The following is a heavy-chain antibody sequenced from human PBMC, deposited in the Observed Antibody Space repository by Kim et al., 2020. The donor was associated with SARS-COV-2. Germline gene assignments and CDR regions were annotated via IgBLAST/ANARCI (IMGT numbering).Heavy chain of an antibody. Sequence: ASVKVSCKASGYTFTNYGISWVRQAPGQGLEWMGWISGYNGNTKYAQNVQGRVTMTTDTSTSTAYMELRSLRSDDTAVYYCAREGEYQLLDARDGEYQLLDAYYYYGLDVWGHGATVTVSS. V-gene: IGHV1-18*01. CDR3: AREGEYQLLDARDGEYQLLDAYYYYGLDV. D-gene: IGHD2-2*01. CDR2: ISGYNGNT. J-gene: IGHJ6*02. CDR1: GYTFTNYG.